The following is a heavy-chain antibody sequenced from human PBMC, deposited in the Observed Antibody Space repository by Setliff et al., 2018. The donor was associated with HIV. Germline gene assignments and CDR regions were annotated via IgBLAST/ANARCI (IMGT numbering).Heavy chain of an antibody. J-gene: IGHJ6*02. Sequence: PGGSVRLSCAASVFTFNNYGMNWVRQAPGKGLEWVAFIRYDGSQKYYVDSVKGRFTISRDNSKNTLYLQMNSLRVEDTAVYYCAKDVCSGAYCYAYYYYGMDVWGQGTMVTVSS. CDR1: VFTFNNYG. D-gene: IGHD2-15*01. V-gene: IGHV3-30*02. CDR2: IRYDGSQK. CDR3: AKDVCSGAYCYAYYYYGMDV.